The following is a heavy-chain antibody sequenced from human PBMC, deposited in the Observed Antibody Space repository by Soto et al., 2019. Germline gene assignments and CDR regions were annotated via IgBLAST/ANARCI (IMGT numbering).Heavy chain of an antibody. Sequence: PSETLSLTCTVSGGSINSSSYYWGWIRQPPGMGLEWIGSIYYSGSTYYNPSLKSRVTISVDTSKNQFSLKLSSVTAADTAVYYCARLAGYDLRPIYYYYYGMDVWGQGTTVTVSS. CDR1: GGSINSSSYY. CDR3: ARLAGYDLRPIYYYYYGMDV. J-gene: IGHJ6*02. V-gene: IGHV4-39*01. CDR2: IYYSGST. D-gene: IGHD5-12*01.